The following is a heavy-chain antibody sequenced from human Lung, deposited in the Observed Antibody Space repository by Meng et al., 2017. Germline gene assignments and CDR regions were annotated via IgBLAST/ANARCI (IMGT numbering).Heavy chain of an antibody. J-gene: IGHJ4*02. CDR1: VGSFSTYT. CDR3: ARGRGNQPLFDF. Sequence: QVQLVQSGAEGKKPGPSVKVACKTSVGSFSTYTFSWVRQAPGQGLEWMGGLIPVLNKAKSAPRFQDRVTFTADETTTTAYMELSSLTFEDTAVYFCARGRGNQPLFDFWGQGTLVTVSS. D-gene: IGHD2/OR15-2a*01. CDR2: LIPVLNKA. V-gene: IGHV1-69*10.